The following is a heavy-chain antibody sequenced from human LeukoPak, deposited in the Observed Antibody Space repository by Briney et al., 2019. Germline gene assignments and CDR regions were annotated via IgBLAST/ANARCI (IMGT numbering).Heavy chain of an antibody. Sequence: AAVTVSCKASGYTFTSHGISWVRQAPGQGLEWMGWISTYAGNTNYSQKLQGRVTMTTDTSTSTAYMELRSLGSDDTAVYYCARDHSPYCGGDCSIPDDAFDIWGQGTMVTVPS. D-gene: IGHD2-21*02. J-gene: IGHJ3*02. V-gene: IGHV1-18*01. CDR1: GYTFTSHG. CDR2: ISTYAGNT. CDR3: ARDHSPYCGGDCSIPDDAFDI.